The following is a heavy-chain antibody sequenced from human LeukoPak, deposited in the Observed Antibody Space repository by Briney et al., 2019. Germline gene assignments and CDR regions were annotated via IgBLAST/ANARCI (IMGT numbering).Heavy chain of an antibody. D-gene: IGHD3-3*01. Sequence: GGSLRLSCATSGFSFSDYWMHWFRQVPGKGLVWVARIKGDGSTTRNADSVKGRFTISRDNAKNTLYLQMNSLRAEDTAVYYCANQLGDPYDFWSGYYDYWGQGTLVTVSS. CDR1: GFSFSDYW. V-gene: IGHV3-74*01. J-gene: IGHJ4*02. CDR3: ANQLGDPYDFWSGYYDY. CDR2: IKGDGSTT.